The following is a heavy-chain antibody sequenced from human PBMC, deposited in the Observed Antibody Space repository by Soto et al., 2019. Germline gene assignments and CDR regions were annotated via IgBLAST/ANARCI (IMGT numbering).Heavy chain of an antibody. CDR3: ARHGRERGYSYARLFDY. V-gene: IGHV4-34*01. Sequence: SETLSLTCAVYGGSFSGYYWSWIRQPPGKGLEWIGEINHSGNTNYNPSLKSRVTISVDTSKNQFSLKLSSVTAADTAVYYCARHGRERGYSYARLFDYWGQGTLVTVSS. J-gene: IGHJ4*02. CDR2: INHSGNT. CDR1: GGSFSGYY. D-gene: IGHD5-18*01.